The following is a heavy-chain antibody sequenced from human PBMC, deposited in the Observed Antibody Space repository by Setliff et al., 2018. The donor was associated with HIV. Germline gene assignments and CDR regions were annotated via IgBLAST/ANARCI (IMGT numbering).Heavy chain of an antibody. D-gene: IGHD6-19*01. CDR1: GDSISSYF. CDR2: IYTSGST. V-gene: IGHV4-4*09. J-gene: IGHJ6*03. CDR3: ARDRGSSGWWGDSNKNYMDV. Sequence: SETLSLTCTVSGDSISSYFWSWIRQSPGKGLEWIGYIYTSGSTNYNPSLKSRVTISVGKSENQFSLKLSSVTAADTAVYYCARDRGSSGWWGDSNKNYMDVWGKGTTVTVSS.